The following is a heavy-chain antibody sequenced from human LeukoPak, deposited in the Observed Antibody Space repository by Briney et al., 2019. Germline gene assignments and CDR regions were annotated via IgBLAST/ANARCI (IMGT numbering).Heavy chain of an antibody. Sequence: GGSLRLSCAASGFIFSTYGMHWVRQAPGKGLEWVAVISHDGSNKFYADSVKGRITISRDNTKNTLYLQMNSLRAEDTAVYYCAKAGYYCGSESRVYYYMDVWGKGTTVTISS. D-gene: IGHD3-10*01. V-gene: IGHV3-30*18. CDR3: AKAGYYCGSESRVYYYMDV. CDR2: ISHDGSNK. J-gene: IGHJ6*03. CDR1: GFIFSTYG.